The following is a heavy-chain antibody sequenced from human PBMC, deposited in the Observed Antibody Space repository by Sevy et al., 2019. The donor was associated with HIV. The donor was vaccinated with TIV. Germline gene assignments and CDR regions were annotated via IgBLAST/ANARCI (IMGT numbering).Heavy chain of an antibody. CDR2: IYYSGAT. V-gene: IGHV4-59*01. Sequence: SETLSLTCTVSGGSINSYSLNWIRQSPGKGLEWIGYIYYSGATNYNPSLRSRVTISVDTSKNQFSLKLTSVTAADTAFYFCARERGSVTTLPAFDIWGQGTLVTVSS. J-gene: IGHJ3*02. D-gene: IGHD3-10*01. CDR3: ARERGSVTTLPAFDI. CDR1: GGSINSYS.